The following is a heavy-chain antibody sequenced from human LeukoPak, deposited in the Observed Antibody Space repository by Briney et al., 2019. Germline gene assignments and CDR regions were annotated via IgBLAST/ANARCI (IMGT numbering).Heavy chain of an antibody. CDR2: INWNGGST. V-gene: IGHV3-20*04. Sequence: PGGSLRLSCAASGFTFDDYGMSWVRQAPGKGLEWVSGINWNGGSTGYADSVKGRSTISRDNAKNSLYLQMNSLRAEDTALYYCAREGNYYDSSGYPDYWGQGTLVTVSS. D-gene: IGHD3-22*01. CDR1: GFTFDDYG. CDR3: AREGNYYDSSGYPDY. J-gene: IGHJ4*02.